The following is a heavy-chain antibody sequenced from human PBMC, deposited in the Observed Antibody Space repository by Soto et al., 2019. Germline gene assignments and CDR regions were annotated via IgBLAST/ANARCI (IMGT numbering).Heavy chain of an antibody. D-gene: IGHD5-12*01. CDR1: GYTFTSYA. Sequence: QVQLVQSGAEVKKPGASVKVSCKASGYTFTSYAMHWVRQAPGQRLEWMGWIDAGNGNTKYSQKFQGRVTITRDTSASTAYMELSSLRSEDTAVYYCAREGVVATIGYWGQGTLVTVSS. V-gene: IGHV1-3*01. J-gene: IGHJ4*02. CDR3: AREGVVATIGY. CDR2: IDAGNGNT.